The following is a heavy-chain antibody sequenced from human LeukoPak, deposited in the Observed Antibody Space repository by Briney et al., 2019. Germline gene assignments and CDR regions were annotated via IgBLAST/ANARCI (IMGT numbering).Heavy chain of an antibody. Sequence: SETLSLTCAVYGGSFSGYYWSWIRQPPGKGLEWIREINHSGSTNYNPSLRSRLTISVDTSKNQFSLKLSSVTAADTAVYYCASYYSNYGYFDYWGQGTLVTVSS. V-gene: IGHV4-34*01. J-gene: IGHJ4*02. CDR3: ASYYSNYGYFDY. CDR2: INHSGST. D-gene: IGHD4-11*01. CDR1: GGSFSGYY.